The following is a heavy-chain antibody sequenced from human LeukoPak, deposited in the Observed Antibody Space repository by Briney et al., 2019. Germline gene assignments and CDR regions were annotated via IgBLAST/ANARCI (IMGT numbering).Heavy chain of an antibody. D-gene: IGHD3-10*01. CDR3: ARDPHYYGSGSNDY. CDR2: ISSSSSYI. V-gene: IGHV3-21*01. Sequence: GGTLRLSCAASGFTFSSYGMSWVRQAPGKGLEWVSSISSSSSYIYYADSVKGRFTISRDNAKNSLYLQMNSLRAEDTAVYYCARDPHYYGSGSNDYWGQGTLVTVSS. J-gene: IGHJ4*02. CDR1: GFTFSSYG.